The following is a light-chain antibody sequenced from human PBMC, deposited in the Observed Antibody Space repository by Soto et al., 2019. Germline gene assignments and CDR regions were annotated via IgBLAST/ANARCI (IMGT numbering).Light chain of an antibody. CDR2: SAS. Sequence: DIQMTQSPPSLSASVGDRVTITCRASQGIGNSLAWYQQKPGTVPKLLIYSASTLQSGVPSRFSGSGSGTDFTLTIITPQPEDVAAYYCQKYITVPATFGQGTRLEIK. J-gene: IGKJ5*01. CDR3: QKYITVPAT. V-gene: IGKV1-27*01. CDR1: QGIGNS.